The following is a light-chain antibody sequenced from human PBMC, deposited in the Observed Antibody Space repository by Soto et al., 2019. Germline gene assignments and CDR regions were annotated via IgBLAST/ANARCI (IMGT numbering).Light chain of an antibody. CDR2: EAS. CDR1: QSVDIW. J-gene: IGKJ4*01. Sequence: DIQMTQSPSTLSASVGDRVTITRRASQSVDIWLAWYQQKPGKAPKLLIHEASTLEDGVPSRITGSGSWTDFTLTISSLQPDDVGTYYCHQYRDYPVTFGGGTKVEIK. CDR3: HQYRDYPVT. V-gene: IGKV1-5*03.